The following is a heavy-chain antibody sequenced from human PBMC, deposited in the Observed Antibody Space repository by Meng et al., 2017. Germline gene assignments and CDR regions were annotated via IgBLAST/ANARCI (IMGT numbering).Heavy chain of an antibody. CDR3: ASMGY. Sequence: VLLVCSGGALVPPGRSLISSRAASGITFSSDATHWVRQAPGKGIEWVAVISYDGSKKYYADSVKGRFTISRDNSKNTLYLQMNSLRAEDTAVYYCASMGYWGQGTLVTVSS. D-gene: IGHD3-10*01. V-gene: IGHV3-30*01. J-gene: IGHJ4*02. CDR1: GITFSSDA. CDR2: ISYDGSKK.